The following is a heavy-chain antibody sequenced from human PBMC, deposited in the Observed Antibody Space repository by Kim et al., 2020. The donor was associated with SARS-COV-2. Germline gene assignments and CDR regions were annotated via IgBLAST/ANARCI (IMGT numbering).Heavy chain of an antibody. Sequence: SETLSLTCTVSGGSFSTSSYYWVRIRQPPGMGLVWIGSIDDSGSAYYNASLMSRVTISADTPKNQFSLRPSPVTASDTAAYYCVRIFPTGISGGVWFDP. J-gene: IGHJ5*02. CDR3: VRIFPTGISGGVWFDP. CDR2: IDDSGSA. CDR1: GGSFSTSSYY. D-gene: IGHD6-19*01. V-gene: IGHV4-39*07.